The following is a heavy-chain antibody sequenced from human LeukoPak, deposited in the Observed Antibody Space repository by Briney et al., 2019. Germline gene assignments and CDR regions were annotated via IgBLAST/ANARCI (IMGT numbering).Heavy chain of an antibody. D-gene: IGHD3-9*01. Sequence: GGSLIHSCAASGFIVSSNYMIWGRQAPAQGLVWISIIYKEGKTYFADPVKGRFTISRDNSNNIVSLQMDSLRVEDTAMYYCARGAGYYDYFYMDVWGKGTTVTVSS. J-gene: IGHJ6*03. CDR2: IYKEGKT. CDR1: GFIVSSNY. CDR3: ARGAGYYDYFYMDV. V-gene: IGHV3-53*05.